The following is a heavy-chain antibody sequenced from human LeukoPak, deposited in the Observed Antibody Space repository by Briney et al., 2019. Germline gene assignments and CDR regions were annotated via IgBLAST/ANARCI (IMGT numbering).Heavy chain of an antibody. J-gene: IGHJ2*01. CDR1: GGSISSSSYY. Sequence: SETLSLTCTVSGGSISSSSYYWGWIRQPPGKGLEWIGSIYYSGSTYYNPSLKSRVTISVDTSKNQFSLKLSSVTAADTAVYYCARLTHYDFWSGYSTGLDWYFDLWGRGTLVTVSS. D-gene: IGHD3-3*01. CDR3: ARLTHYDFWSGYSTGLDWYFDL. CDR2: IYYSGST. V-gene: IGHV4-39*01.